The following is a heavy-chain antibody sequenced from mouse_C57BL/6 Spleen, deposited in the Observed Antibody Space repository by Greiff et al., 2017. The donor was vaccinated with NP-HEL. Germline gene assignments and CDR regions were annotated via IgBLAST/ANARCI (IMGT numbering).Heavy chain of an antibody. V-gene: IGHV5-17*01. CDR3: ARHDGFPMDY. CDR1: GFTFSDYG. Sequence: EVKVVESGGGLVKPGGSLKLSCAASGFTFSDYGMHWVRQAPEKGLEWVAYISSGSSTIYYADTVKGRFTISRDNAKNTLFLQMTRLRSEDTAMYYCARHDGFPMDYWGQGTSVTVSS. J-gene: IGHJ4*01. CDR2: ISSGSSTI. D-gene: IGHD2-3*01.